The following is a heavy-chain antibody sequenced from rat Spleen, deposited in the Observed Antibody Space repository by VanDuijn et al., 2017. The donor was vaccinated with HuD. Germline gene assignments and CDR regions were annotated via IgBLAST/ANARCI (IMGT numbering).Heavy chain of an antibody. CDR1: GYSITSNY. J-gene: IGHJ4*01. CDR3: ASGSATTGVMDA. Sequence: EVQLQESGPGLVKPSQSLSLTCSVTGYSITSNYWGWLRKFPGNKMEWMGYISYSGSTSYNPSLKSRISITRDTSKNQFFLQLNSVTTEDTATYYCASGSATTGVMDAWGQGASVTVSS. CDR2: ISYSGST. V-gene: IGHV3-1*01. D-gene: IGHD1-11*01.